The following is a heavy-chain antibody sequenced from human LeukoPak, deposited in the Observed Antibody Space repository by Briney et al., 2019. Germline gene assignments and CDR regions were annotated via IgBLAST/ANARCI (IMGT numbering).Heavy chain of an antibody. CDR2: INPNRGGT. J-gene: IGHJ4*02. D-gene: IGHD3-22*01. CDR3: ASAREYYDSSGYYYYY. V-gene: IGHV1-2*02. CDR1: GYTFTGYY. Sequence: GASVKVSCKASGYTFTGYYMHWVRQAPGQGLEWMGWINPNRGGTNYAQKFQGRVTMTRDTSISTAYMELSRLRSDDTAVYYCASAREYYDSSGYYYYYWGQGTLVTVSS.